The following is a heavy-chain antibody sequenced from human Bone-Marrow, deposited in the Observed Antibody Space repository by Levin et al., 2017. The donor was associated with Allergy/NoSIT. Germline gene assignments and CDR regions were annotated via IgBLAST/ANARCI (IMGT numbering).Heavy chain of an antibody. CDR3: ARRNYYGSGSYYSIDY. CDR2: IYYSGST. D-gene: IGHD3-10*01. J-gene: IGHJ4*02. V-gene: IGHV4-39*01. Sequence: SETLSLTCTVSGGSISSSSYYWGWIRQPPGKGLEWIGSIYYSGSTYYNPSLKSRVTISVDTSKNQFSLKLSSVTAADTAVYYCARRNYYGSGSYYSIDYWGQGTLVTVSS. CDR1: GGSISSSSYY.